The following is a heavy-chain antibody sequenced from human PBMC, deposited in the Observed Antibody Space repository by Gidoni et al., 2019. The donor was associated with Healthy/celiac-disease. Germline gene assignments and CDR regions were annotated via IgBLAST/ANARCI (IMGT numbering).Heavy chain of an antibody. V-gene: IGHV3-30*18. Sequence: QVQLLESAVGVVQPGRSLSFSFPPSGFTLSSYGMHWVRQAPGKGLEWVAVISYDRSNKYYADSVKGRFTISRDNSKNTLYLQMNSLRAEDTAVYYCAKDPCLVANHLDYWGQGTLVTVSS. CDR1: GFTLSSYG. J-gene: IGHJ4*02. CDR3: AKDPCLVANHLDY. D-gene: IGHD5-12*01. CDR2: ISYDRSNK.